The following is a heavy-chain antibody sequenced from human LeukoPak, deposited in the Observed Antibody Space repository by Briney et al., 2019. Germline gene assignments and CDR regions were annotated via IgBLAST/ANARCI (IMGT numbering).Heavy chain of an antibody. Sequence: ASVTVSCTASGYTFTSYYMHWVRQAPGQGLEWMGIINPSGGSTSYAQKFQGRVTMTRDTSTSTVYMELSSLRSEDTAVYYCARDSYYDILTGYGGLDYWGQGTLVTVSS. D-gene: IGHD3-9*01. J-gene: IGHJ4*02. V-gene: IGHV1-46*01. CDR1: GYTFTSYY. CDR2: INPSGGST. CDR3: ARDSYYDILTGYGGLDY.